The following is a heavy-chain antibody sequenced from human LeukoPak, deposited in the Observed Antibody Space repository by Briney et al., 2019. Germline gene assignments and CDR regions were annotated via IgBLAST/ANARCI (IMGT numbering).Heavy chain of an antibody. J-gene: IGHJ4*02. Sequence: GGSLRLSCVASGFTFGKYWMSWVRQAPEKGLEWVANIKLDGSEKNYVDSVKGQFTISRDNTKNSLYLQMNSLRAEDTAVFYCARDQYDTWSRRGNFDSWGQGTLVIVSS. CDR3: ARDQYDTWSRRGNFDS. V-gene: IGHV3-7*03. D-gene: IGHD3-3*01. CDR2: IKLDGSEK. CDR1: GFTFGKYW.